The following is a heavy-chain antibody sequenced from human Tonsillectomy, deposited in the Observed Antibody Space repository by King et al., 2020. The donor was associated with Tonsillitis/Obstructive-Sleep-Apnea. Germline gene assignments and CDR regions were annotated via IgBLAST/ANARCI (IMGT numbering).Heavy chain of an antibody. CDR3: ARAYYDILTGFLDDAFDI. CDR2: IYYSENT. Sequence: QLQESGPGLVKPSETLSLTCTVSGGSISSYYWSWIRQPPGKGLEWIGYIYYSENTNYNPSLKSRVTISVDTSKNQFSLKLSSMTAADTAVYYCARAYYDILTGFLDDAFDIWGQGTVVTVSS. J-gene: IGHJ3*02. D-gene: IGHD3-9*01. CDR1: GGSISSYY. V-gene: IGHV4-59*08.